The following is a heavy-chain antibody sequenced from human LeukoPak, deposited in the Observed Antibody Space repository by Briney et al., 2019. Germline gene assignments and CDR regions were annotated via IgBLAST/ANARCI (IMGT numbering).Heavy chain of an antibody. CDR2: INPNNGGT. CDR3: ARQKELGINDY. Sequence: ASVKVSCKASGDTFTDYYIHWVRQAPGQGLEWMGWINPNNGGTNYAQRFQGRVTMTRDTSISTVYMEMSKLRFDDTAVYYCARQKELGINDYWGQGTQVTVSS. D-gene: IGHD7-27*01. CDR1: GDTFTDYY. J-gene: IGHJ4*02. V-gene: IGHV1-2*02.